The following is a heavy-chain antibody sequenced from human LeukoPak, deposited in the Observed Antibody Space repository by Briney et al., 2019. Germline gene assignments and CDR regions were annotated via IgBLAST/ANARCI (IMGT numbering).Heavy chain of an antibody. J-gene: IGHJ4*02. CDR1: GFTFSSYA. V-gene: IGHV3-23*01. CDR3: AKRGAEVGATVAPGDY. Sequence: GGSLRLSCAASGFTFSSYAMSWVRQAPGKGLEWVSALSGSAGSTYYADSVTGRFTISRDNSKNTLYLQMNSLRAEDTAVYYCAKRGAEVGATVAPGDYWGQGTLVTVSS. CDR2: LSGSAGST. D-gene: IGHD1-26*01.